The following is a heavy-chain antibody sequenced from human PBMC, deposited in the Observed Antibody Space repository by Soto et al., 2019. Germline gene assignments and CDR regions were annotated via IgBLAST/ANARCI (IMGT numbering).Heavy chain of an antibody. CDR3: AREGQAPYYYYGMDV. J-gene: IGHJ6*02. Sequence: QVQVVQYVDEVKKPGASVKVSCKASGYTFTNYGFSWVRQAPGQGLEWMGWISGYNGNTKYAEKFQGRVTMTTDTSTSTAHMELRSLSSDDTAVYYCAREGQAPYYYYGMDVWGQGTAVTVSS. CDR2: ISGYNGNT. V-gene: IGHV1-18*01. CDR1: GYTFTNYG.